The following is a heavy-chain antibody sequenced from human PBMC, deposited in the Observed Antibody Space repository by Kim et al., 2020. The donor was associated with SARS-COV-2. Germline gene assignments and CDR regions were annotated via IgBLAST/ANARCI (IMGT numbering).Heavy chain of an antibody. Sequence: SETLSLTCTVSGGSISSSSYYWGWIRQPPGKGLEWIGSIYYSGSTYYNPSLKSRVTTSVDTSKNQFSLKLSSVTAADTAVYYCARYRDGYNFGPHDAFDIWGQGTMVTVSS. CDR1: GGSISSSSYY. CDR2: IYYSGST. J-gene: IGHJ3*02. CDR3: ARYRDGYNFGPHDAFDI. V-gene: IGHV4-39*07. D-gene: IGHD5-12*01.